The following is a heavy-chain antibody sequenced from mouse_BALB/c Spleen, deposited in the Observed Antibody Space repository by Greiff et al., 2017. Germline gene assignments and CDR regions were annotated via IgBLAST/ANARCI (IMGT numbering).Heavy chain of an antibody. D-gene: IGHD2-10*02. CDR1: GFSLTSYG. CDR2: IWSGGST. Sequence: VQLQQSGPGLVQPSQSLSITCTVSGFSLTSYGVHWVSQSPGKGLEWLGVIWSGGSTDYNAAFISRLSISKDNSKSQVFFKMNSLQANDTAIYYCARNGLKYGNYGYFDVWGAGTTVTVSS. J-gene: IGHJ1*01. CDR3: ARNGLKYGNYGYFDV. V-gene: IGHV2-2*02.